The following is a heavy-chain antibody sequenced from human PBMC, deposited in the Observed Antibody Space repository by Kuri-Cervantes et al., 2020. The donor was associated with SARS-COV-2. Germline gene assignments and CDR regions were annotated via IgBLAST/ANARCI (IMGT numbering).Heavy chain of an antibody. V-gene: IGHV4-4*07. CDR1: GGSISGYF. CDR3: AREDIVVVPAASDAFDI. CDR2: IYSSGTT. Sequence: SETLSLTCTVSGGSISGYFWSWIRQPAGKGLEYIGRIYSSGTTNYSPSLKSRVTMSVDTSKNQFSLELSSVTAADTAVYYCAREDIVVVPAASDAFDIWGQGTMVTVSS. J-gene: IGHJ3*02. D-gene: IGHD2-2*01.